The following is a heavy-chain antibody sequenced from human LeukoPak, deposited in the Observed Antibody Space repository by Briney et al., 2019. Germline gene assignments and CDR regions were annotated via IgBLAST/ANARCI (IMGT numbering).Heavy chain of an antibody. V-gene: IGHV3-21*01. CDR2: ISSSSSYI. D-gene: IGHD3-10*01. Sequence: PGGSLRLSCAASGFTFSSFNMNWVRQAPGKGLEWVSSISSSSSYIYYADSVKGRFTISRDNAKNSLYLQMNSLRAEDTAVYYCASFYGSGSYYNEIYYYYGMDVWGQGTTVTVSS. J-gene: IGHJ6*02. CDR3: ASFYGSGSYYNEIYYYYGMDV. CDR1: GFTFSSFN.